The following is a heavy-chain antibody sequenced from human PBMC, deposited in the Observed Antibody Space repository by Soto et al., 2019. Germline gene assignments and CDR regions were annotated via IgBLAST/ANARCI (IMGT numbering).Heavy chain of an antibody. D-gene: IGHD2-15*01. V-gene: IGHV3-30-3*01. CDR1: GFTFSSYA. CDR3: ARDSYCSGGNCYRYYYGMDV. CDR2: LSYDGNNK. J-gene: IGHJ6*02. Sequence: QVQLVESGGGVVQPGRSLRLSCAASGFTFSSYAIHWVRQAPGKGLEWVAVLSYDGNNKYYADSVKGRFTISRDNSKNTLFLQMSSLRAEDTAVYYCARDSYCSGGNCYRYYYGMDVWGQGTTVTVSS.